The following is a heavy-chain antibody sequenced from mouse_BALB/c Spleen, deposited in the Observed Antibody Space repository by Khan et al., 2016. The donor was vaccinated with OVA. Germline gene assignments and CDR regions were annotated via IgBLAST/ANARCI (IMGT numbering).Heavy chain of an antibody. CDR2: INTNTGEP. CDR3: ARGNLYGSNSLFVY. J-gene: IGHJ3*01. Sequence: QIQLVQSGPELKKPGETVKISCKASGYTFTNYGMNWVKQAPGKGLKWMGWINTNTGEPTYAEEFKGRFAFSLETSASTAYLQINNLKNEDTATYCCARGNLYGSNSLFVYWGQGTLVTVAA. D-gene: IGHD1-1*01. V-gene: IGHV9-3*02. CDR1: GYTFTNYG.